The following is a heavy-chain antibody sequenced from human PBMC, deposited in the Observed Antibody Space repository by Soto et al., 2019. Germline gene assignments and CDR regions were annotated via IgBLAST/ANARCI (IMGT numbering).Heavy chain of an antibody. Sequence: SETLSLTCAVYGGSFSGYYWSWIRQPPGKGLEWIGEINHSGSTNYNPSLRSRVTISVDTSKNQFSLKLSSVTAADTAVYYCARATEVITIFGVVIPDYYGMDVWGQGTTVTVSS. V-gene: IGHV4-34*01. CDR2: INHSGST. CDR1: GGSFSGYY. J-gene: IGHJ6*01. CDR3: ARATEVITIFGVVIPDYYGMDV. D-gene: IGHD3-3*01.